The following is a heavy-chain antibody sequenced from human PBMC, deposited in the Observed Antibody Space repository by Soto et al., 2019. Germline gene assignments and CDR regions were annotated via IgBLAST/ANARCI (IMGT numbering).Heavy chain of an antibody. Sequence: EVQLVESGGGLVQPGGSLRLSCAASGFTFSTYSMNWVRQAPGKGLEWVSYISYSSITIFYADSVKGRFTISRDNAKNSLSLQINSLRAEDTAVYYCATSVGGYCSGVSCAHPPFDMWGQGTMVTVSS. CDR1: GFTFSTYS. V-gene: IGHV3-48*01. CDR2: ISYSSITI. J-gene: IGHJ3*02. CDR3: ATSVGGYCSGVSCAHPPFDM. D-gene: IGHD2-15*01.